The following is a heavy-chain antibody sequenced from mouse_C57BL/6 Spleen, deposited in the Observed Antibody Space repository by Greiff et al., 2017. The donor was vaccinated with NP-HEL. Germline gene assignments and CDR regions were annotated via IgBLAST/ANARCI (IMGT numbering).Heavy chain of an antibody. CDR1: GFTFSSYA. CDR3: ARDRTTVVDAMDY. J-gene: IGHJ4*01. Sequence: EVQRVESGGGLVKPGGSLKLSCAASGFTFSSYAMSWVRQTPEKRLEWVATISDGGSYTYYPDNVKGRFTISRDNAKNNLYLQMSHLKSEDTAMYYCARDRTTVVDAMDYWGQGTSVTVSS. D-gene: IGHD1-1*01. CDR2: ISDGGSYT. V-gene: IGHV5-4*01.